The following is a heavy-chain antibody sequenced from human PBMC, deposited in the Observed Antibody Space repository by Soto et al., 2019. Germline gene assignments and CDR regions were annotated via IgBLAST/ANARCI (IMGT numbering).Heavy chain of an antibody. Sequence: PGGSLRLSCAASGFTFSSYGMHWVRQAPGKGLEWVAVISYGGSNKYYADSVKGRFTISRDNSKNTLYLQMNSLRAEDTAVYYCAKESFGVVINNWFDPWGQGTLVTVSS. CDR2: ISYGGSNK. V-gene: IGHV3-30*18. J-gene: IGHJ5*02. D-gene: IGHD3-3*01. CDR3: AKESFGVVINNWFDP. CDR1: GFTFSSYG.